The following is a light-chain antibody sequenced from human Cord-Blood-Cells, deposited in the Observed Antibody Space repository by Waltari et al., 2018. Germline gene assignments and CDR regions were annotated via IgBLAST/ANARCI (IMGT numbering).Light chain of an antibody. CDR2: DAS. V-gene: IGKV3-11*01. J-gene: IGKJ2*01. Sequence: EIVLTQSPATLSSSPGERATLSCRARQRVSSYLAWYQQKPGQAPRLLIYDASNRATAIPARCSGSGSGTDFTLTISSLEPEDFAVYYCQQRSNWPPYTFGQGTKLEIK. CDR3: QQRSNWPPYT. CDR1: QRVSSY.